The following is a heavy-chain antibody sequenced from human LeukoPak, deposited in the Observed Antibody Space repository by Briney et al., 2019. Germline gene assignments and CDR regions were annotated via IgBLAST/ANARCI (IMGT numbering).Heavy chain of an antibody. V-gene: IGHV3-23*01. CDR2: ISGGGDSE. CDR1: GFTFSSYA. J-gene: IGHJ4*02. CDR3: TKDGSYARELHSSGFFID. Sequence: TGGSLRLSCAASGFTFSSYAMSWVRQTPGKGLEWVSSISGGGDSEYYADSVKGRFTISRDKSKNTLYVQVNSLRVDDTAVYYCTKDGSYARELHSSGFFIDWGQGTLVTVSS. D-gene: IGHD3-22*01.